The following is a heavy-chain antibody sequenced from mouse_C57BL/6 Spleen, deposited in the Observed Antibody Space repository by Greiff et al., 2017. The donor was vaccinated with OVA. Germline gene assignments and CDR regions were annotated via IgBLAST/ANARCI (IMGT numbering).Heavy chain of an antibody. Sequence: QVQLQQSGAELVRPGSSVKLSCKASGYTFTSYWMDWVKQRPGQGLEWIGNIYPSDSETKYHQKFKDKATLTVDQASSTAYMQLSSLTSEDSAVYYCARAAEIYCDYDVPLFDDWGQGTTLTVSS. CDR2: IYPSDSET. J-gene: IGHJ2*01. D-gene: IGHD2-4*01. CDR1: GYTFTSYW. CDR3: ARAAEIYCDYDVPLFDD. V-gene: IGHV1-61*01.